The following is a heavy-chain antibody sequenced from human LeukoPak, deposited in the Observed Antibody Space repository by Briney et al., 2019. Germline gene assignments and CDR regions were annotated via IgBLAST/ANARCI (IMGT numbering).Heavy chain of an antibody. D-gene: IGHD6-6*01. V-gene: IGHV3-23*01. J-gene: IGHJ3*02. Sequence: GGSLRLSCAASGFTFSSYAMSWVRQAPGKGLEWVSAISGSGGSTYYAGSVKGRFTISRDNSKNTLYLQMNSLRAEDTAVYYCARSVAAAGDLGAFDIWGQGTMVTVSS. CDR3: ARSVAAAGDLGAFDI. CDR2: ISGSGGST. CDR1: GFTFSSYA.